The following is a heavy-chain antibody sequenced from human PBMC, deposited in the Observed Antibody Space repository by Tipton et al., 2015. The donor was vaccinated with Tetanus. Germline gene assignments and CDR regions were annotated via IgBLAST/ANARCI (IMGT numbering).Heavy chain of an antibody. V-gene: IGHV3-30*18. Sequence: QVQLVQSGGGVVQPGRSLRLSCAASGFRFSYSGMHWVRQAPGKGLEWVAVIPFDGRNGRYADSVKGRFIISRDNSKNTLYLQMNSLRPEDTAVYYCAKEFQRARIRFFDSWGQGSQVTASS. J-gene: IGHJ4*02. CDR1: GFRFSYSG. CDR3: AKEFQRARIRFFDS. CDR2: IPFDGRNG. D-gene: IGHD2-15*01.